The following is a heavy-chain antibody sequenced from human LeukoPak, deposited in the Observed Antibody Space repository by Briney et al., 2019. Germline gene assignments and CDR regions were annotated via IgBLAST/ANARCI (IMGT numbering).Heavy chain of an antibody. V-gene: IGHV4-34*01. Sequence: PSETLSLXCAVYGGSFSGYYWSWIRQPPGKGLEWIGEINHSGSTNYNPSLKSRVTISVDTSKNQFSLKLSSVTAADTAVYYCARVDRYSSGWYRVDYWGQGTLVTVSS. D-gene: IGHD6-19*01. CDR3: ARVDRYSSGWYRVDY. J-gene: IGHJ4*02. CDR2: INHSGST. CDR1: GGSFSGYY.